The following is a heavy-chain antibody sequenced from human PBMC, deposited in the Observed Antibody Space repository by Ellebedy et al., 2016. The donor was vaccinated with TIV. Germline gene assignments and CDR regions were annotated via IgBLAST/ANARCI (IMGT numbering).Heavy chain of an antibody. D-gene: IGHD6-19*01. CDR3: ARDHSSGWYGSVDY. Sequence: PGGSLRLSCAASGFTFSSYSMNWVRQAPGKGLEWVSYISSSSSTIYYADSVKGRFTISRDNSKNTLYLQMNSLRAEDTAVYYCARDHSSGWYGSVDYWGQGTLVTVSS. CDR1: GFTFSSYS. CDR2: ISSSSSTI. J-gene: IGHJ4*02. V-gene: IGHV3-48*01.